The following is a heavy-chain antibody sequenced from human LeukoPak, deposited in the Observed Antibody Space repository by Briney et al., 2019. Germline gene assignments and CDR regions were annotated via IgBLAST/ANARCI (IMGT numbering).Heavy chain of an antibody. J-gene: IGHJ4*02. CDR2: INQSGST. CDR3: ARGIRYFEHYFDY. CDR1: GGSFSGYY. V-gene: IGHV4-34*01. D-gene: IGHD3-9*01. Sequence: PSETLSLTCAVYGGSFSGYYWSRIRQPPWKGLDWIGEINQSGSTNYNPSLKSRVTISVDTSKNQFSLTLSSVTAADTAVYYCARGIRYFEHYFDYWGQGTLVTVSS.